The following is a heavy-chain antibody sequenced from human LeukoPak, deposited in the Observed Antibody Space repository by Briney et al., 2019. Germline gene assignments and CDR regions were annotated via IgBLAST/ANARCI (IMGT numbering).Heavy chain of an antibody. CDR3: AKVRGVIALYYFDY. D-gene: IGHD3-10*01. CDR2: IRYDGSNK. J-gene: IGHJ4*02. V-gene: IGHV3-30*02. Sequence: GGSLRLSCAASGFTFSSYGMHWVRQAPGKGLEWAAFIRYDGSNKYYADSVKGRFTISRDNSKNTLYLQMNSLRAEDTAVYYCAKVRGVIALYYFDYWGQGTLVTVSS. CDR1: GFTFSSYG.